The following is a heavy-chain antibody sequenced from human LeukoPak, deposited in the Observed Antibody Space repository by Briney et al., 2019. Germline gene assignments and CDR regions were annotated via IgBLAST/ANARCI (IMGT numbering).Heavy chain of an antibody. CDR1: GYTLTELS. CDR2: FDPEDGET. Sequence: ASVKVSCKVSGYTLTELSMHWVRQAPGKGLEWMGGFDPEDGETIYAQKFQGRVTMTEDTSTDTAYMELSSLRSEDTAVYYCATTYSYGLNFDYWGQGTLVTVSS. V-gene: IGHV1-24*01. CDR3: ATTYSYGLNFDY. J-gene: IGHJ4*02. D-gene: IGHD5-18*01.